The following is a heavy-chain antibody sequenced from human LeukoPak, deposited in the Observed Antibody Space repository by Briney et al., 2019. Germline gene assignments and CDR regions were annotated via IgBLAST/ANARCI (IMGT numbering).Heavy chain of an antibody. CDR1: GYAFTSYG. J-gene: IGHJ6*02. CDR2: ISTYNGNT. D-gene: IGHD2-2*01. CDR3: ARGGQCSSISCYSYYYGMDV. V-gene: IGHV1-18*01. Sequence: ASVKVSCKASGYAFTSYGISWVRQAPGQGLEWMGWISTYNGNTHSAQKLQGRVTMTTDTSTTTAYTELRSLRCDDTAIYFCARGGQCSSISCYSYYYGMDVWGQGTTVTISS.